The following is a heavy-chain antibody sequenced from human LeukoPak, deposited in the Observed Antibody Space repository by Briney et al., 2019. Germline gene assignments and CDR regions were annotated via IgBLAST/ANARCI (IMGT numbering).Heavy chain of an antibody. Sequence: GGSLRLSCAASGFTFSSYAMIWVRQAPGKELEWVSAINGSGGSTYYADSVKGRFTISRDNSKNTLYLQMNSLRAEDTAVYYCAKDLHYCSGGSCYSEGYFDYWGQGTLVTVSS. CDR2: INGSGGST. D-gene: IGHD2-15*01. CDR3: AKDLHYCSGGSCYSEGYFDY. CDR1: GFTFSSYA. J-gene: IGHJ4*02. V-gene: IGHV3-23*01.